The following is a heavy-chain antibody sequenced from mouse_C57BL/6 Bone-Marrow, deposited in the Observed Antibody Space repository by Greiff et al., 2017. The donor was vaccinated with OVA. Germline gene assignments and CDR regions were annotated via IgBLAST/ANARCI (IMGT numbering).Heavy chain of an antibody. D-gene: IGHD2-4*01. CDR1: GFSLTSYA. Sequence: QVQLQQSGPGLVAPSQSLSITCTVSGFSLTSYAISWVRQPPGKGLEWLGVIWTGGGTNYNSALKSRLSISKDNSKSQVFLKMNSLQTDDTARYYCARTSPDWDYYAMDYWGQGTSVTVSS. CDR2: IWTGGGT. V-gene: IGHV2-9-1*01. J-gene: IGHJ4*01. CDR3: ARTSPDWDYYAMDY.